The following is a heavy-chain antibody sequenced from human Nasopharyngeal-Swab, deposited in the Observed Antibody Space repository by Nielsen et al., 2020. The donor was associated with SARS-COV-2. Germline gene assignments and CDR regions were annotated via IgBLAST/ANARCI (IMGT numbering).Heavy chain of an antibody. J-gene: IGHJ4*02. CDR2: IYYSGST. D-gene: IGHD6-13*01. Sequence: SETLSLTCTVSGGSISSYYWSWIRQPPGKGLEWIGYIYYSGSTKYSPSLKSRVTISVDTSKNQFSLNLNSVTAADTAVYYCASSSWTRFDYWGQGTLVTVSS. V-gene: IGHV4-59*01. CDR3: ASSSWTRFDY. CDR1: GGSISSYY.